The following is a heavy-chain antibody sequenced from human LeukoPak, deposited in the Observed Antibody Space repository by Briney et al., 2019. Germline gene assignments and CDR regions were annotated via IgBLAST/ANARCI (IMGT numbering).Heavy chain of an antibody. D-gene: IGHD6-13*01. CDR1: GFTFSSYS. CDR2: ISSSSSTI. V-gene: IGHV3-48*01. J-gene: IGHJ6*02. Sequence: GGSLRLSCAASGFTFSSYSMNWVRQAPGKGLEWVSYISSSSSTIYYADSVKGRFTISRDNAKNSLYLQMNSLRAEDTAVYYCARGDSSSWYYYYGMDVWGQGTTVTVSS. CDR3: ARGDSSSWYYYYGMDV.